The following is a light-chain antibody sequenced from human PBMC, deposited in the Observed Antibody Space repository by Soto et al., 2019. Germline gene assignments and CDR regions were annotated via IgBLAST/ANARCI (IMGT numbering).Light chain of an antibody. V-gene: IGKV1-39*01. Sequence: DIQMTQSPSSLSASVGDRVTITCRTSQSISSYLNWYQQKPGKAPKLLIYAASSLQSGVPSRFSGSGSGTDFTLTISRLEPEDFAVYYCQQYGYSFRITVGQGTRLEIK. J-gene: IGKJ5*01. CDR2: AAS. CDR1: QSISSY. CDR3: QQYGYSFRIT.